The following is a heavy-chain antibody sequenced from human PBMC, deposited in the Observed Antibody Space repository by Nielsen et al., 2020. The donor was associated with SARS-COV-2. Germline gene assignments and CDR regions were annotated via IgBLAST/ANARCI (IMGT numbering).Heavy chain of an antibody. V-gene: IGHV4-59*01. J-gene: IGHJ4*02. CDR2: IHHSGTA. CDR3: ATDGFSFGTFDY. Sequence: WIRQPPGKGLEWLAYIHHSGTANYNPPLKSRGLVSIDTSKNQFSLKLSSVTAADTAVYYCATDGFSFGTFDYWGQGALVTVSS. D-gene: IGHD1-1*01.